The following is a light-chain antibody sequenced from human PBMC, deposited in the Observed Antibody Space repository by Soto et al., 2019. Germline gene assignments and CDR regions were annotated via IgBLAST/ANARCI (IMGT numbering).Light chain of an antibody. Sequence: QSALTQPASVSGSPGQSITISCTGTSSDVGGYNYVSWYQQHPGKAPKLMIYDVSNRPSGISNRFSGSKSGITASLTISGLLPEDEADYYCTSYTSSNTYVFGTGTQVTDL. CDR3: TSYTSSNTYV. V-gene: IGLV2-14*01. CDR2: DVS. J-gene: IGLJ1*01. CDR1: SSDVGGYNY.